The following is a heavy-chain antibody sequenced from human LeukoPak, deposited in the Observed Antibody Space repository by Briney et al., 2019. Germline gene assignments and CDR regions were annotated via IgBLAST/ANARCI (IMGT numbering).Heavy chain of an antibody. V-gene: IGHV4-30-2*01. D-gene: IGHD1-26*01. Sequence: SQTLSLTCAVSGGSISSGGYFWSWLRQPPGKGLEWIGYIYHSGSTYYNPSLKSRVTISVDRSKNQFSLKLSSVTAADTAVYYCARVILGYQARGGWFDRWGQGTLVTVSS. CDR3: ARVILGYQARGGWFDR. CDR2: IYHSGST. J-gene: IGHJ5*02. CDR1: GGSISSGGYF.